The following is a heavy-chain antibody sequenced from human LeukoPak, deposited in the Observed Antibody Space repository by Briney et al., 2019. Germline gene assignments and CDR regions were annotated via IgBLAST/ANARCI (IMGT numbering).Heavy chain of an antibody. CDR2: ISAGGDRT. Sequence: GGTLRLSCAASGFRFNSYGMTWVRLAPGKGLEWVSAISAGGDRTYYADAVKGRFTISRDNAKNSLYLQINRLRAEDTAVYYCARDPYSGRYGDYYYYYMDVWGKGTTVTISS. D-gene: IGHD1-26*01. CDR3: ARDPYSGRYGDYYYYYMDV. V-gene: IGHV3-23*01. CDR1: GFRFNSYG. J-gene: IGHJ6*03.